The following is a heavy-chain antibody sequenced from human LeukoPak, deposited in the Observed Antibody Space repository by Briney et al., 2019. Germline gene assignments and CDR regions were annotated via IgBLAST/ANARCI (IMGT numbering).Heavy chain of an antibody. D-gene: IGHD3-9*01. Sequence: QPGGSLRLSCAASGFTFSSYEMNWVRQAPGKGLEWVSYISSSGSTIYYADSVKGRFTISRDNAKNSLYLQMNSLRAEDTAVYYCARDEVHILTGYYYFDYWGQGTLVTVSS. CDR2: ISSSGSTI. CDR3: ARDEVHILTGYYYFDY. V-gene: IGHV3-48*03. CDR1: GFTFSSYE. J-gene: IGHJ4*02.